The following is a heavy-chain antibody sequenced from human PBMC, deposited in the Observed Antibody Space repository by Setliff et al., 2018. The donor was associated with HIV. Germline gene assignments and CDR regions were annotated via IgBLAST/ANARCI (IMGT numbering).Heavy chain of an antibody. D-gene: IGHD2-8*02. CDR3: VRDRIEGRTVFDT. V-gene: IGHV3-74*01. J-gene: IGHJ4*02. CDR1: GFSFESHW. Sequence: QPGGSLRLSCAASGFSFESHWMHWVRQSPGKGLVWISRISGDGTRTAYADSAKGRFTISRDNAANTLYLQVDGLRGEDSAVYYCVRDRIEGRTVFDTWGRGTLVTVSS. CDR2: ISGDGTRT.